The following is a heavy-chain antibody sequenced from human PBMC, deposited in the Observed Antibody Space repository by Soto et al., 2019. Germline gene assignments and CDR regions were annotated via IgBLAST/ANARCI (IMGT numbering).Heavy chain of an antibody. J-gene: IGHJ4*02. Sequence: PGGSLRLSCAASGFSFVNYAMNWVRQAPGKGLEWGSGLSGSGTSTYYADSVKGRFTISRDHASDTLFLQMNSLTADATAVYYCAKATTNGGWFNPFDSWGQGALFTVSS. CDR1: GFSFVNYA. CDR3: AKATTNGGWFNPFDS. D-gene: IGHD6-19*01. CDR2: LSGSGTST. V-gene: IGHV3-23*01.